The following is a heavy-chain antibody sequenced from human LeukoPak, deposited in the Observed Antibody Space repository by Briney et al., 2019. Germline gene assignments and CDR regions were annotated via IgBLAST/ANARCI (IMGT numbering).Heavy chain of an antibody. V-gene: IGHV1-18*01. D-gene: IGHD6-13*01. J-gene: IGHJ6*03. CDR1: GYTFTSYG. CDR2: ISAYNGNT. CDR3: AGGRGYSSSWYGTLYYYYMDV. Sequence: ASVTVSCKASGYTFTSYGISWVRQAPGQGLEWMGWISAYNGNTNYAQKLQGRVTMTTDTSTSTAYMELRSLRSDDTAVYYCAGGRGYSSSWYGTLYYYYMDVWGKGTTVTISS.